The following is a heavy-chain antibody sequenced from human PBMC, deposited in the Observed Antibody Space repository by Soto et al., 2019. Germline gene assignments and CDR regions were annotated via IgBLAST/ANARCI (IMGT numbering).Heavy chain of an antibody. Sequence: NPSETLSLTCTVSGGSVSSGSYYWSWIRQPPGKGLGWIGYSYYSGSTNYNPSLKSRVTISVDTSKNQFSLKLSSVTAADTAVYYCARFQAGEVRGPMALYWGQGTLVTVSS. CDR2: SYYSGST. CDR1: GGSVSSGSYY. CDR3: ARFQAGEVRGPMALY. D-gene: IGHD3-10*01. V-gene: IGHV4-61*01. J-gene: IGHJ4*02.